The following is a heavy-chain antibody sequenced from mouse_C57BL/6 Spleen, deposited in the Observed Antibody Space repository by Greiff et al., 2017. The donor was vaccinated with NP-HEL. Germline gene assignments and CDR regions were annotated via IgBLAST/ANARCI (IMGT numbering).Heavy chain of an antibody. J-gene: IGHJ3*01. V-gene: IGHV1-15*01. CDR3: TREYDYAWFAY. CDR2: IDPETGGT. Sequence: QVQLQQSGAELVRPGASVTLSCKASGYTFTDYEMHWVKQTPVHGLEWIGAIDPETGGTAYNQKFKGKAILTADKSSSTAYMELRSLTSEDSAVYYCTREYDYAWFAYWGQGTLVTVSA. CDR1: GYTFTDYE. D-gene: IGHD2-4*01.